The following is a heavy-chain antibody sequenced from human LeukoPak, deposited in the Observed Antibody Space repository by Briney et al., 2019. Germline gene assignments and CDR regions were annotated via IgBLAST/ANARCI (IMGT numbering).Heavy chain of an antibody. J-gene: IGHJ4*02. Sequence: PGGSLRLSCAAFGFTFSDYYMSWIRRAPGRGLEGVSYISSSGSTIYYADSVKGRFTISRDNAKNSLYLQMNSLRAEDTAVYYCASGDGYNFIGYNYWGQGTLVTVSS. V-gene: IGHV3-11*01. CDR3: ASGDGYNFIGYNY. D-gene: IGHD5-24*01. CDR1: GFTFSDYY. CDR2: ISSSGSTI.